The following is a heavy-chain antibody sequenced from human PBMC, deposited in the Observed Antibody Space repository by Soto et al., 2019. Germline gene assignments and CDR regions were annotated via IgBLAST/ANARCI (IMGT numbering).Heavy chain of an antibody. Sequence: GGSLRLSCAASGFTFSSYAMSWVRQAPGKGLEWVSAISGSGGSSYYADSVKGRFTISRDNSKNTLYLQMNSLRAEDTAVYYCAKDGSGSYYPGAYWGQGTLVTVSS. CDR2: ISGSGGSS. J-gene: IGHJ4*02. V-gene: IGHV3-23*01. CDR3: AKDGSGSYYPGAY. CDR1: GFTFSSYA. D-gene: IGHD3-10*01.